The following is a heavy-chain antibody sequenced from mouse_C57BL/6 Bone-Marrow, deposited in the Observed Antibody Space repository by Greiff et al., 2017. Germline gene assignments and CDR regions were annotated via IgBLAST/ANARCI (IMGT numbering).Heavy chain of an antibody. Sequence: QVQLKQPGAELVKPGASVKLFCKASGYTFTSYWMHWVKQRPGQGLEWIGMIHPNSGSTNYNEKFKSKATLTVDKSSSTAYMQLSSLTSEDSAVYYCARSELRWCAYWGQGTLVTVSA. J-gene: IGHJ3*01. D-gene: IGHD4-1*01. CDR3: ARSELRWCAY. CDR1: GYTFTSYW. CDR2: IHPNSGST. V-gene: IGHV1-64*01.